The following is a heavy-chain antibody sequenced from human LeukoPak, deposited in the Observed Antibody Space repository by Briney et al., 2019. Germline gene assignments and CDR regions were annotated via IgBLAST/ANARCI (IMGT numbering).Heavy chain of an antibody. CDR2: INSDGSNT. CDR3: TRQWLPSPGDS. CDR1: GFTFSSYW. V-gene: IGHV3-74*01. D-gene: IGHD6-19*01. J-gene: IGHJ4*02. Sequence: PGGSLRLSCAASGFTFSSYWMHWVRQVPGKGLVWVSRINSDGSNTRYADSVKGRFTISRDNAKNTLYLQMNSLRVEDTAVYYCTRQWLPSPGDSWGQGTLVTVSS.